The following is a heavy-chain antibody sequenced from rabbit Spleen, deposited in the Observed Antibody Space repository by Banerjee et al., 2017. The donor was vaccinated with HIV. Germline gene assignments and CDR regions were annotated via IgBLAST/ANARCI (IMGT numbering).Heavy chain of an antibody. CDR2: IDTGSSGFT. D-gene: IGHD1-1*01. CDR1: GVSFSANSY. Sequence: QSLEESGGDLVKPGASLTLTCTASGVSFSANSYICWVRQAPGKGLEWIACIDTGSSGFTYFATWAKGRFTVSKSSSTTVTLQMTSLTGADTAAYFCARDLASVIGWNFGWWGPGTLVTVS. CDR3: ARDLASVIGWNFGW. V-gene: IGHV1S40*01. J-gene: IGHJ4*01.